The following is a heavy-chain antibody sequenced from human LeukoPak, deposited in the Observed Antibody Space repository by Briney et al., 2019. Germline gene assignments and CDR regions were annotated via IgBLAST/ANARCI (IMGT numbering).Heavy chain of an antibody. J-gene: IGHJ4*02. V-gene: IGHV3-23*01. D-gene: IGHD5-12*01. CDR2: ISGNGATT. CDR3: AKRGVATIPYY. Sequence: GGSLRLSCAASGLTFSSYAMSWVRQAPGKGLEWVSTISGNGATTYYADSVKGRFTISRDNSKSTLYMQMNSLRAEDTAVYYCAKRGVATIPYYWGQGTLVTVSS. CDR1: GLTFSSYA.